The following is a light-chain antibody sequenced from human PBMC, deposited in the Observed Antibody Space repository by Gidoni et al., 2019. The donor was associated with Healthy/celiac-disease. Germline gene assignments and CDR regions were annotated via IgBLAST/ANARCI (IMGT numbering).Light chain of an antibody. CDR3: HQYPRT. V-gene: IGKV4-1*01. J-gene: IGKJ1*01. CDR2: WAS. Sequence: DIVMTQSPDPLAVSLGERATISCKCSQSGLYSDNNKNDLAWYQQKPGQPPQLLIYWASTRESGVPYRFSGSGSGLDFTLTISSLQAVDVAFYYWHQYPRTFGQGTKVEIK. CDR1: QSGLYSDNNKND.